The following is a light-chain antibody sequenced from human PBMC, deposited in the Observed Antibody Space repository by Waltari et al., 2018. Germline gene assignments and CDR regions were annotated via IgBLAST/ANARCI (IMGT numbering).Light chain of an antibody. CDR2: AVR. CDR3: CSSAGSSVV. CDR1: SSDVGRCNY. V-gene: IGLV2-11*01. Sequence: QSALTQPGAVSGSAGHSDTSSCTGTSSDVGRCNYVSWYQRHPDKAPKLMMYAVRKPHSGVPVRCSGSKSGNAASLTISGLQAEDAADCYCCSSAGSSVVFGGGTKLTVL. J-gene: IGLJ2*01.